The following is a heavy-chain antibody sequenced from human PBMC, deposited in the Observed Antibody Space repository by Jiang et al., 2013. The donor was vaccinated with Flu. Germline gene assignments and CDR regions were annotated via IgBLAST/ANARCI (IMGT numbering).Heavy chain of an antibody. CDR3: AREGYSGYDGVDY. J-gene: IGHJ4*02. V-gene: IGHV6-1*01. CDR2: TYYRSKWYN. D-gene: IGHD5-12*01. Sequence: RTYYRSKWYNDYAVSVKSRITINPDTSKNQFSLQLNSVTPEDTAVYYCAREGYSGYDGVDYWGQGTLVTVSS.